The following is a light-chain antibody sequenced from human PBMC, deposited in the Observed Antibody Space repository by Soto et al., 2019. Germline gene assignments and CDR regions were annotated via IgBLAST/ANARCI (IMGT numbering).Light chain of an antibody. J-gene: IGKJ1*01. CDR2: GAS. CDR3: QKYNDWPQK. V-gene: IGKV3-15*01. Sequence: EIVMTQSPATLSFSQGERATLSCRASQSVSSNVAWYQQKPGQAPRLLVYGASTKASRIPVRFSGSGSGTEFTLTISSLQSEDFVVYYCQKYNDWPQKFGQGTKVDIK. CDR1: QSVSSN.